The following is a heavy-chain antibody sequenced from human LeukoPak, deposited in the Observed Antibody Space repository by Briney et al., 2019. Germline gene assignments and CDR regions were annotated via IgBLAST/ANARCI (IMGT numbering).Heavy chain of an antibody. V-gene: IGHV1-8*03. D-gene: IGHD2-2*01. Sequence: ASVKVSCKASGYTFTSYDINWVRQATGQGLEWMGWMNPNSGNTGYAQKFQGRVTITRNTSISTAYMELSSLRSEDTAVYYCARGRHCSSTSCYHNWFDPWGQGTLVTVSS. CDR1: GYTFTSYD. CDR2: MNPNSGNT. J-gene: IGHJ5*02. CDR3: ARGRHCSSTSCYHNWFDP.